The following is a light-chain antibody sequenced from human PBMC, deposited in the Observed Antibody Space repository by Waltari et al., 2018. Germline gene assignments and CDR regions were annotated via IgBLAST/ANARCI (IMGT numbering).Light chain of an antibody. CDR1: QSISSW. Sequence: TGRASQSISSWLAWYQQKPGKAPKLLIYKASSLEGGVPSRFSGSGSGTEFTLTISSLQPDDFATYYCQQYNSYWTFGQGTKVEIK. CDR3: QQYNSYWT. V-gene: IGKV1-5*03. J-gene: IGKJ1*01. CDR2: KAS.